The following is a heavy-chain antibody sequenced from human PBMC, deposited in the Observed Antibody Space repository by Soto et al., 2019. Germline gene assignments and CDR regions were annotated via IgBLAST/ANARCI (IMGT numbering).Heavy chain of an antibody. CDR2: IYYSGST. V-gene: IGHV4-39*01. Sequence: LSLTCTVSGGSISSSSYYWGWIRQPPGKGLEWIGSIYYSGSTYYNPSLKSRVTISVDTSKNQFSLKLSSVTAADTAVYYCARHRTVYGSGSQNWFDPWGQGILVTVAS. D-gene: IGHD3-10*01. J-gene: IGHJ5*02. CDR1: GGSISSSSYY. CDR3: ARHRTVYGSGSQNWFDP.